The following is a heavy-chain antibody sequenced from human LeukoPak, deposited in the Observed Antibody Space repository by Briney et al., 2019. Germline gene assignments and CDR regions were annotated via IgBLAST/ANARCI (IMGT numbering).Heavy chain of an antibody. CDR2: ISSSGSTI. CDR1: GFTFSSYE. V-gene: IGHV3-48*03. D-gene: IGHD3-10*01. Sequence: GGSLRLSXAASGFTFSSYEMNWVRQAPGKGLEWVSYISSSGSTIYYADSVKGRFTISRDNAKNSLYLQMNSLRAEDTAVYYCARARQSRGDYWGQGTLVTVSS. J-gene: IGHJ4*02. CDR3: ARARQSRGDY.